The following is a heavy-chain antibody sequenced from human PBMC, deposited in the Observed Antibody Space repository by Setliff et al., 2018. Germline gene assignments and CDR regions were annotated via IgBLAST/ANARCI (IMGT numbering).Heavy chain of an antibody. CDR1: GYSFTLYA. CDR2: IDPKSGRT. V-gene: IGHV1-2*02. CDR3: AKQGDLAFDY. J-gene: IGHJ4*02. D-gene: IGHD3-16*01. Sequence: ASVKVSCKASGYSFTLYAMHWMRQAPGQRLEWMGWIDPKSGRTKYAVKFQGRVTMTRDTSISTIYIEVSSLTSDDTAMYYCAKQGDLAFDYWGQGTQVTVSS.